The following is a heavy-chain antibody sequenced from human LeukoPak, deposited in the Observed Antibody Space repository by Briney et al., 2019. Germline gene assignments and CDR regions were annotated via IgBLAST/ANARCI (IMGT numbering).Heavy chain of an antibody. CDR3: ARRKAKTPNYFDY. Sequence: PSETLSLTCTVSGDSINDYYWTWIRQPPGKGLEWIGYICYSGNTNYNPSLKSRVTISLDTSKNQFSLKLTSVTAADTAMYYCARRKAKTPNYFDYWGQGALVTVSS. CDR2: ICYSGNT. V-gene: IGHV4-59*08. CDR1: GDSINDYY. J-gene: IGHJ4*02.